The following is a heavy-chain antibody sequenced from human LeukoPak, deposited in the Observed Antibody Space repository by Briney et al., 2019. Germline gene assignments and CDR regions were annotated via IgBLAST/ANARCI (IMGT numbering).Heavy chain of an antibody. CDR2: ISYEVRNK. V-gene: IGHV3-30*03. J-gene: IGHJ4*02. CDR3: ARGGRGVWGFLDY. D-gene: IGHD3-16*01. Sequence: GGSLRLSCAVSGFTSSSYGMQWVRHAPGKGREWVAFISYEVRNKYNVDSVKGRFTISRDNSKRTLYLQMNSVRAEDTGVYYCARGGRGVWGFLDYWGQGTLVTV. CDR1: GFTSSSYG.